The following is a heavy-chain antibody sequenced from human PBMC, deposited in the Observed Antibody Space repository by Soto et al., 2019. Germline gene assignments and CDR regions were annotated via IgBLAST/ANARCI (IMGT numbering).Heavy chain of an antibody. CDR1: GYTFTSYA. J-gene: IGHJ5*02. Sequence: ASVKVSCKASGYTFTSYAMHWVRQAPGQRLEWMGWINAGNGNTKYSQKFQGRVTITRDTSASTAYMELSSLRSEDTAVYYCARDQYSDILTGYSYNWFDTWGQGTLVTVSS. D-gene: IGHD3-9*01. V-gene: IGHV1-3*01. CDR2: INAGNGNT. CDR3: ARDQYSDILTGYSYNWFDT.